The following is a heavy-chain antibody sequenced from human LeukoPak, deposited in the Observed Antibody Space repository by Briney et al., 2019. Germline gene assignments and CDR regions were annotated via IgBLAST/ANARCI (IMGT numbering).Heavy chain of an antibody. CDR2: IHPSGIT. V-gene: IGHV4-4*07. J-gene: IGHJ6*04. Sequence: GSLRLSCAASGFTFSDYYMSWIRQPAGKGLEWIGRIHPSGITHQNPSLRGRVTMSIDASKNQFSLNLSSVTAADTAVYYCVRDEYRDVWGKGTTVTVSS. CDR3: VRDEYRDV. CDR1: GFTFSDYY. D-gene: IGHD2/OR15-2a*01.